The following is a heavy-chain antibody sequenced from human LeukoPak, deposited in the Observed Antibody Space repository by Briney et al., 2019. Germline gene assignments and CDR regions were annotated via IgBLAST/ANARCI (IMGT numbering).Heavy chain of an antibody. CDR2: ISSSGSTI. J-gene: IGHJ3*02. V-gene: IGHV3-11*01. CDR3: AREHRGVVVIRSRAFDI. CDR1: GFTFSDYY. D-gene: IGHD3-22*01. Sequence: PGGSLRLSCAASGFTFSDYYMSWIRQAPGKGLEWVSYISSSGSTIYYADSVKGRFTISRDNAKNSLYLQMNSLRAEDTAVYYCAREHRGVVVIRSRAFDIWGQGTMVTVSS.